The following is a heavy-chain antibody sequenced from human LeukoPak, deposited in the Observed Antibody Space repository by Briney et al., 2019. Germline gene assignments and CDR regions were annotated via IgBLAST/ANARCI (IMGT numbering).Heavy chain of an antibody. V-gene: IGHV3-15*01. J-gene: IGHJ4*02. CDR1: GFTLGNAW. CDR2: IKSKTDGGTT. CDR3: TTPGSLSPFDY. D-gene: IGHD1-26*01. Sequence: PGGSLTLVCAASGFTLGNAWVGWVSQAPGKGLDLVGSIKSKTDGGTTDYAAPVKGRFTISRDDSKNTLYLQMNSLKTEDTAVYYCTTPGSLSPFDYWGQGTLVTVSS.